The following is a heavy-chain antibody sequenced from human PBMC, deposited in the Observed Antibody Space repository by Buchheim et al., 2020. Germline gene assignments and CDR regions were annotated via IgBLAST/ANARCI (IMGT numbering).Heavy chain of an antibody. Sequence: QVQLVESGGGVVQPGRSLRLSCAASGFTFSSYAMHWVRQAPGKGLEWVAVISYDGSNKYYADSVKGRFTISRDNYKNTLYLQMNSLRAEDTAVYYCARGRWNYDFDYWGQGTL. V-gene: IGHV3-30*04. D-gene: IGHD1-7*01. J-gene: IGHJ4*02. CDR1: GFTFSSYA. CDR3: ARGRWNYDFDY. CDR2: ISYDGSNK.